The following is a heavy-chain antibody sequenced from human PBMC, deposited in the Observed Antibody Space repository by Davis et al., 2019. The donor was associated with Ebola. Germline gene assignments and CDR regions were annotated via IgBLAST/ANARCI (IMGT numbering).Heavy chain of an antibody. V-gene: IGHV3-23*01. CDR1: GFTFSSYA. J-gene: IGHJ4*02. CDR2: INSGGST. Sequence: GESLKISCAASGFTFSSYAMNWVRQAPGKGLEWVSGINSGGSTYYVGSVKGRFTISRDNSKNTLYLQMNSLRAEDTALYYCAKGEVFGVPYWGQGTLVTVSS. D-gene: IGHD3-3*01. CDR3: AKGEVFGVPY.